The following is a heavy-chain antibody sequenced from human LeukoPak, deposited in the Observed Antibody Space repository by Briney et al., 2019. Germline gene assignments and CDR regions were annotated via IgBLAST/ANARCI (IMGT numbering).Heavy chain of an antibody. D-gene: IGHD3-22*01. Sequence: GGSLRLSCAASGFTFSSYSMTWVRQAPGKGLEWVSSISSSSSYIYYADSVKGRFTISRDNAKNSLYLQMNSLRAEDTAVYYCARDIDSSGYYENWGQGTLVTVSS. V-gene: IGHV3-21*01. CDR3: ARDIDSSGYYEN. CDR1: GFTFSSYS. CDR2: ISSSSSYI. J-gene: IGHJ4*02.